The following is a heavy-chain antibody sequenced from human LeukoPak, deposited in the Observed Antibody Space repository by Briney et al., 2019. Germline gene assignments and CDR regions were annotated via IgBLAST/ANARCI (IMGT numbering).Heavy chain of an antibody. Sequence: ASVKVSCNVSGYTLTELSMHWVRQAPGQGLEWMGGFDHEDGETMYAQKFHGRVTMTEDTSTDTAYRELSSLRSEETAVYYCATVPPWAYYYYMYVWGKGTTVTVSS. CDR3: ATVPPWAYYYYMYV. CDR2: FDHEDGET. D-gene: IGHD3-16*01. J-gene: IGHJ6*03. V-gene: IGHV1-24*01. CDR1: GYTLTELS.